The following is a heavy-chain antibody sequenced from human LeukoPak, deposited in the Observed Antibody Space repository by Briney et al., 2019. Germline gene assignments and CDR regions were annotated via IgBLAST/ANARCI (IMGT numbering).Heavy chain of an antibody. V-gene: IGHV1-69*04. CDR3: WGAYCGGDCYPPYYYYGMDV. D-gene: IGHD2-21*02. CDR1: GGTFSSYA. CDR2: IIPILGIA. J-gene: IGHJ6*02. Sequence: SVKVSCKAYGGTFSSYAISWVRQAPGQGLEWMGRIIPILGIANYAQKFQGRVTITADKSTSTAYMELSSLRSEDTAVYYCWGAYCGGDCYPPYYYYGMDVWGQGTTVTVSS.